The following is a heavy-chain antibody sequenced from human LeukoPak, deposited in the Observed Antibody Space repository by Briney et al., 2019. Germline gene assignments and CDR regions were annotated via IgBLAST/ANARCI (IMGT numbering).Heavy chain of an antibody. CDR3: AKDLVPHYYYGMDV. Sequence: GGSLRLSRAASGFTFSSYAMSWVRQAPGKGLEWVSAISGSGGSTYYADSVKGRFTISRDNSKNTLYLQMNSLRAEDTAVYYCAKDLVPHYYYGMDVWGQGTTVTVSS. CDR1: GFTFSSYA. J-gene: IGHJ6*02. V-gene: IGHV3-23*01. CDR2: ISGSGGST. D-gene: IGHD2-21*01.